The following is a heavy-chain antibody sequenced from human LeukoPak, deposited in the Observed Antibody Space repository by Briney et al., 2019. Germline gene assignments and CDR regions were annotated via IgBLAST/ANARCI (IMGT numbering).Heavy chain of an antibody. Sequence: KSSETLSLTCAVSGGFISSGGYSWSWIRQPPGKGLEWIGYIYHSGSTYYNPSLKSRVTISVDRSKNQFSLKLSSVTAADTAVYYCARGFDGMDVWGQGTTVTVSS. CDR1: GGFISSGGYS. D-gene: IGHD3-10*01. CDR2: IYHSGST. CDR3: ARGFDGMDV. J-gene: IGHJ6*02. V-gene: IGHV4-30-2*01.